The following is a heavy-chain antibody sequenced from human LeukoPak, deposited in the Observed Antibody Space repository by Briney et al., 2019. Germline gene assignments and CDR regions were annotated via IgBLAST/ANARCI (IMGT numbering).Heavy chain of an antibody. D-gene: IGHD3-22*01. CDR2: INHSGST. J-gene: IGHJ4*02. V-gene: IGHV4-34*01. CDR1: GGSFSGYY. Sequence: SETLSLTCAVYGGSFSGYYWSWIRQPSGKGLEWIGEINHSGSTNYNPSLKSRVTISVDTSKNQFSLKLSSVTAADTAVYYCARQTPYYYDSSGYYPVYYFDYWGQGTLVTVSS. CDR3: ARQTPYYYDSSGYYPVYYFDY.